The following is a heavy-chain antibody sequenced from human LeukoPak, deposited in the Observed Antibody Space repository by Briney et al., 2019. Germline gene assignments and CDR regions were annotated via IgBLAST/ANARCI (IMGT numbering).Heavy chain of an antibody. D-gene: IGHD4-17*01. J-gene: IGHJ4*02. CDR2: IYTSGST. Sequence: SETLSLTCTVSGGSISSYYWSWIRQPAGKGLEWIGRIYTSGSTNYNPSLKSRVTMSVDTSKNQFSLKLSSVTAADTAVYYCARARGSSSTVTLYYFDYWGQGTLVTVSS. CDR1: GGSISSYY. CDR3: ARARGSSSTVTLYYFDY. V-gene: IGHV4-4*07.